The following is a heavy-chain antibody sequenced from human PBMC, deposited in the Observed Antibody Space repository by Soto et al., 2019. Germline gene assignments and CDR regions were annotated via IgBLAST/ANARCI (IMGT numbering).Heavy chain of an antibody. V-gene: IGHV4-30-2*01. Sequence: PSETLSLTCAVSGGSISSGGYSWSWIRQPPGKGLEWIGYIYHSGSTYYNPSLKSRVTISVDRSKNQFSLKLSSVTAADTAVYYCARDWSPDYGDYYLDYWGQGTLVTVSS. CDR3: ARDWSPDYGDYYLDY. CDR1: GGSISSGGYS. J-gene: IGHJ4*02. D-gene: IGHD4-17*01. CDR2: IYHSGST.